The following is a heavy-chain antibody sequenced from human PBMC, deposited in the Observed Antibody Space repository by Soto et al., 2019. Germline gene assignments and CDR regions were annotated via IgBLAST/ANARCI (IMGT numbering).Heavy chain of an antibody. V-gene: IGHV4-59*08. J-gene: IGHJ4*02. CDR1: GGSISSYY. Sequence: QVQLQESGPGLVKPSETLSLTCTVSGGSISSYYWSWIRQPPGKGLEWIGYIYYSGSTNYNPSLKSRVTISVDTSNNQFSLKLSSVTAADTAVYYCARLWLARDGIYFDDWGQGTLVTVSS. CDR2: IYYSGST. CDR3: ARLWLARDGIYFDD. D-gene: IGHD6-19*01.